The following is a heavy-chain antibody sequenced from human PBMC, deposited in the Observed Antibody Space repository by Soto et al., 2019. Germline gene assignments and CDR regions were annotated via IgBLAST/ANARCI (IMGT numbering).Heavy chain of an antibody. CDR3: AKSSLLHAFDY. CDR1: GFTYSNYA. CDR2: ITGIVGNT. J-gene: IGHJ4*02. V-gene: IGHV3-23*01. Sequence: EVQVLESGGGLVQPGGSLRLSCAASGFTYSNYAMSWVRQAPGKGLEWVSTITGIVGNTYYADSVKGRFTISRDNSKNTLFLQMNSLRAEDTAMYYCAKSSLLHAFDYWGQGTLFTVSS. D-gene: IGHD6-13*01.